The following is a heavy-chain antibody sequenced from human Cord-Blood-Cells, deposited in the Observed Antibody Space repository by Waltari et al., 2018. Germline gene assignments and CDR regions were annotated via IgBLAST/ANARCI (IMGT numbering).Heavy chain of an antibody. CDR1: GFTFSSYW. D-gene: IGHD3-22*01. Sequence: LRLSCAASGFTFSSYWMSWVRQAPGKGLEWVANIKQDGSEKYYVDSVKGRFTISRDNAKNSLYLQMNSLRAEDTAVYYCARSYYDSSGYFDYWGQGTLVTVSS. V-gene: IGHV3-7*01. CDR2: IKQDGSEK. J-gene: IGHJ4*02. CDR3: ARSYYDSSGYFDY.